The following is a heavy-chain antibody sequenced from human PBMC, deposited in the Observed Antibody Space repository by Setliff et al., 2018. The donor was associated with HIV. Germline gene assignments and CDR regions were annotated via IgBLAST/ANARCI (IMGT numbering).Heavy chain of an antibody. Sequence: GSLRLSCAASGFIVSNNYMSWVRQAPGKGLEWVSVIYSGGSIYYADSVKGRFTISRDNPKNTLYLQMKSLRAEDTAVYYCARARSGPAGSDAFDIWGQGTMVTVSS. J-gene: IGHJ3*02. CDR3: ARARSGPAGSDAFDI. CDR2: IYSGGSI. D-gene: IGHD2-15*01. CDR1: GFIVSNNY. V-gene: IGHV3-66*02.